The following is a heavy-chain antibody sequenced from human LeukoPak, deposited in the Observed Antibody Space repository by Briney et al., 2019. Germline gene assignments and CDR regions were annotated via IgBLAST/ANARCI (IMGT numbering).Heavy chain of an antibody. CDR3: ARGVRGSTAAGTFDY. Sequence: SETLSLTCTVSGGSISSYYWSWIRQPPGKGLEWIGYIYYSGSTNYNPSLKSRVTISVDTSKNQFSLKLSSVTAADTAVYYCARGVRGSTAAGTFDYWGQGTLVTVSS. CDR1: GGSISSYY. CDR2: IYYSGST. J-gene: IGHJ4*02. V-gene: IGHV4-59*01. D-gene: IGHD6-13*01.